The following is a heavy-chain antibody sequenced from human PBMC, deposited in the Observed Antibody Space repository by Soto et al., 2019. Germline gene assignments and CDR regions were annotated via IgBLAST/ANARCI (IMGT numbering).Heavy chain of an antibody. Sequence: HPVVSLRLSCSASGFTFSSYAMHWVRQAPGKGLEYVSAISSNGGSTYYADSVKGKFTISRDNSKNTLYLQMSSLRAEDTAVYYCAKVKGFNWNYVFDYWGQGVPVTVPS. CDR2: ISSNGGST. CDR3: AKVKGFNWNYVFDY. D-gene: IGHD1-7*01. CDR1: GFTFSSYA. V-gene: IGHV3-64D*06. J-gene: IGHJ4*02.